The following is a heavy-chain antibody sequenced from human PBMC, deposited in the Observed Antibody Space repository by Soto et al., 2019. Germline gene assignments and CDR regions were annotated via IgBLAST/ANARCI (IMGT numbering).Heavy chain of an antibody. CDR3: AHGRGYSGYGDPFNV. D-gene: IGHD5-12*01. CDR2: IYWDDDK. Sequence: QITLKESGPTLVKPTQTLTLTCTFSGFSLSTSGVYVTWIRQPPGKALEWLALIYWDDDKRYSPSLKNRLTLTKDTSKNQVALTLTYMDPVDTATYYCAHGRGYSGYGDPFNVWGQGTMVTVSS. J-gene: IGHJ3*01. CDR1: GFSLSTSGVY. V-gene: IGHV2-5*02.